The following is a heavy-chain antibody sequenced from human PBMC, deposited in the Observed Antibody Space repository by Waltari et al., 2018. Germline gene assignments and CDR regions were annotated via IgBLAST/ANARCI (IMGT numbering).Heavy chain of an antibody. Sequence: QVQLVQSGAEVKEPGASVKVSCKTSGYTFTDYGVSWARGAPGQGLEWLGWISAYNGNTDYPQKLLGRVTMTTDTSTNTAYMERRSLKSDDTAVYYWARVGQYCTGISCFDYWGQGTLVTVSS. J-gene: IGHJ4*02. CDR2: ISAYNGNT. CDR3: ARVGQYCTGISCFDY. V-gene: IGHV1-18*04. CDR1: GYTFTDYG. D-gene: IGHD2-8*02.